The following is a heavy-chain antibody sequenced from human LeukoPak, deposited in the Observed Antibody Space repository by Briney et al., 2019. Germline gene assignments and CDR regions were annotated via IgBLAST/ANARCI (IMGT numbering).Heavy chain of an antibody. CDR2: ISAYNGNT. CDR3: ARVKGYYYDSSGYYHRNDAFDI. D-gene: IGHD3-22*01. J-gene: IGHJ3*02. Sequence: SVKVSCKASGYTFTSYGISWVRQAPGQGLEWMGWISAYNGNTNYAQKLQGRVTMTTDTSTSTAYMELRSLRSDDTAVYYCARVKGYYYDSSGYYHRNDAFDIWGQGTMVTVSS. CDR1: GYTFTSYG. V-gene: IGHV1-18*01.